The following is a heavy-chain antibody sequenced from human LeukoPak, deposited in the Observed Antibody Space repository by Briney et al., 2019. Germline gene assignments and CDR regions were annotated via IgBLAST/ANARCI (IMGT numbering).Heavy chain of an antibody. Sequence: PGGSLRLSCAASGFMFTSYSMNWVRQAPGKGLEWVSSISASSTYIFYGDSVKGRFTLSRDNARSSLHLQMNGLRAEDTAVYYCARIAISSLGAYYMDVWGKGTTVTISS. CDR2: ISASSTYI. V-gene: IGHV3-21*01. CDR1: GFMFTSYS. CDR3: ARIAISSLGAYYMDV. D-gene: IGHD5-24*01. J-gene: IGHJ6*03.